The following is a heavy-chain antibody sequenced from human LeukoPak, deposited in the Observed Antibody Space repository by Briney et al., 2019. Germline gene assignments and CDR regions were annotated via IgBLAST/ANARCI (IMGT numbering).Heavy chain of an antibody. V-gene: IGHV4-39*01. D-gene: IGHD5-18*01. CDR1: GGSISSSSYY. CDR3: ARTSEYTYGPAY. CDR2: IYYSGTT. Sequence: SETLSLTCIVSGGSISSSSYYWGWFRQPPGKGLEWIGSIYYSGTTYYKPSLESRVTISVDTSKSQFSLNLGSVTAADTAVYYCARTSEYTYGPAYWGQGTLVTVSS. J-gene: IGHJ4*02.